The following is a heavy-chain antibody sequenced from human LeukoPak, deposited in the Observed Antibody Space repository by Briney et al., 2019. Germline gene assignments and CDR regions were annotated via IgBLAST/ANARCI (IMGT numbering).Heavy chain of an antibody. J-gene: IGHJ6*02. V-gene: IGHV1-24*01. CDR3: ATSDYFSYYGLDV. CDR1: GYTLTELS. D-gene: IGHD4/OR15-4a*01. CDR2: FDPEDGET. Sequence: ASLRVCCKLAGYTLTELSMHGVRQAPGKGREWMEGFDPEDGETIYAQKFQGRVTMTEDTPTDTAYMELSSLRSEDTAVYYCATSDYFSYYGLDVWGQGTRSPSP.